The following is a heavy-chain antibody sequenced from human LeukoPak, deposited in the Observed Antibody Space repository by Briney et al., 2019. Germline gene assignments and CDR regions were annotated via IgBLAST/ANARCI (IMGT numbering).Heavy chain of an antibody. CDR3: ARGDDFDI. J-gene: IGHJ3*02. Sequence: XXXIRXPAGKGLEWIGRIYTSGSTNYNPSLKSRVTMSVDTSKKEFSLKLRSVTAADTAVYYCARGDDFDIWGHGTMVTVSS. CDR2: IYTSGST. V-gene: IGHV4-59*10.